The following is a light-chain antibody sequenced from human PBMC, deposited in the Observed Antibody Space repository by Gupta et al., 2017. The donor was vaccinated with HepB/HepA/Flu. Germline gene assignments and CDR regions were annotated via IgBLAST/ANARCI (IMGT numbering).Light chain of an antibody. V-gene: IGLV2-14*01. J-gene: IGLJ1*01. CDR3: SSYTSSNTYV. CDR2: DVS. CDR1: SSDVGGYNY. Sequence: QSALTQPASVSGSPGQSITISCTGTSSDVGGYNYVSWYQQHPGKAPKLMINDVSNRPSGVSNRFSGSKSGNTASMTISGLQAEDDADYYCSSYTSSNTYVFGTGTKVTVL.